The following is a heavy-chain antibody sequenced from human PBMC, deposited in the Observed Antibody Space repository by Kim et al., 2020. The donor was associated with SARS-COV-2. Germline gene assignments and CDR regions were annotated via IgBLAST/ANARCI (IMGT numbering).Heavy chain of an antibody. J-gene: IGHJ4*02. Sequence: GGSLRLSCAVSGFTFSNYWMSWVRQAPGKGLEWVASIRQGGSDKYYVDSVKGRFTISRDNNQNSLFLQMNSLRVEDTAVYYCVRYCIGDDCSGQHSPFEYWCQGTLVTVSS. D-gene: IGHD2-21*02. CDR2: IRQGGSDK. CDR3: VRYCIGDDCSGQHSPFEY. CDR1: GFTFSNYW. V-gene: IGHV3-7*01.